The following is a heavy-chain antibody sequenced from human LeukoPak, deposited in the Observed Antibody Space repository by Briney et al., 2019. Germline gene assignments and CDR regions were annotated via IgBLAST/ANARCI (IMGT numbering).Heavy chain of an antibody. D-gene: IGHD3-10*02. CDR2: IKQDGREK. CDR3: AELGITMIGGV. J-gene: IGHJ6*04. Sequence: GGSLRLSCGASGFTFSSYWMSWVRQAPGKGLEWVADIKQDGREKYYVDSVKGRFTISRDNAKNSLYLQMNSLRAEDTAVYYCAELGITMIGGVWGKGTTVTISS. V-gene: IGHV3-7*01. CDR1: GFTFSSYW.